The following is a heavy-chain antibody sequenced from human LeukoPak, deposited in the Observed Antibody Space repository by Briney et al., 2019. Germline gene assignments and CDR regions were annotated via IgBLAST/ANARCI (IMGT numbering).Heavy chain of an antibody. D-gene: IGHD6-19*01. CDR1: GGSFSGYY. Sequence: SETLSLTCAVYGGSFSGYYWSWIRQPPGKGLEWIGEINHSGSTNYNPSLKSRVTISVDTSKNQFSLKLSSATAADTAVYYCARVEEEQWLFDYWGQGTLVTVSS. J-gene: IGHJ4*02. CDR3: ARVEEEQWLFDY. CDR2: INHSGST. V-gene: IGHV4-34*01.